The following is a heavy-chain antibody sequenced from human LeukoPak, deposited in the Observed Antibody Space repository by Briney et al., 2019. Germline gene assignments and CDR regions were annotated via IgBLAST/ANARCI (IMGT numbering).Heavy chain of an antibody. CDR1: GGSISSSSYY. Sequence: SETLSLTCTVPGGSISSSSYYWGWIRQPPGKGLEWIGSIYYSGSTYYNPSLKSRVTISVDTSKNQFSLKLSSVTAADTAVYYCARVDYDILTGYYKAPFRYFDYWGQGTLVTVSS. D-gene: IGHD3-9*01. CDR3: ARVDYDILTGYYKAPFRYFDY. CDR2: IYYSGST. J-gene: IGHJ4*02. V-gene: IGHV4-39*01.